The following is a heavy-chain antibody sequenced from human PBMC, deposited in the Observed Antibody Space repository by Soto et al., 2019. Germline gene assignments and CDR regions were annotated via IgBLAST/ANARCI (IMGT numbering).Heavy chain of an antibody. CDR2: IDADGSSI. CDR3: ARGRSWGADY. CDR1: GFTFSAYW. D-gene: IGHD7-27*01. V-gene: IGHV3-74*01. J-gene: IGHJ4*02. Sequence: DVQLVESGGGLVRPGGSLRLSCTASGFTFSAYWMHWARQAPGKGLVWVSRIDADGSSISYADSVKGRFTISRDNAKNTLYLQMNTLRAEDTAVYYCARGRSWGADYWGQGTLVSVSS.